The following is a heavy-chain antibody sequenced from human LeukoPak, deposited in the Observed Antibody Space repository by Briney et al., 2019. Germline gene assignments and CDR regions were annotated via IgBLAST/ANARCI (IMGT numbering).Heavy chain of an antibody. CDR1: GHTFTSYD. D-gene: IGHD6-13*01. CDR2: MNPDSGNT. V-gene: IGHV1-8*01. Sequence: ASVKVSCKASGHTFTSYDINWVRQAAGQGLEWMGWMNPDSGNTGYAQKFQGRVTITRNPSISTAYMELSSLTSEVTAVYYCARRIAAAGFVIVYCGQGTLVTVSS. J-gene: IGHJ4*02. CDR3: ARRIAAAGFVIVY.